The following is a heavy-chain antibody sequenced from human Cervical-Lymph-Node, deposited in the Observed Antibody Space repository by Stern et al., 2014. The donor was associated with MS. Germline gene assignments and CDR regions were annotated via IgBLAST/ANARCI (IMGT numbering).Heavy chain of an antibody. J-gene: IGHJ6*02. CDR2: ITPIFGTT. V-gene: IGHV1-69*06. CDR1: GGTFSSYA. D-gene: IGHD2/OR15-2a*01. Sequence: QLVQSWAEVKKPGSSVKVSCKASGGTFSSYAISWVRQAPGQGLEWMGRITPIFGTTNYAEKFQGRVMMTADRATSTAYMELSSLTAEDTAVYYCARVYYFNSNGHYGMDVWGQGTMVTVS. CDR3: ARVYYFNSNGHYGMDV.